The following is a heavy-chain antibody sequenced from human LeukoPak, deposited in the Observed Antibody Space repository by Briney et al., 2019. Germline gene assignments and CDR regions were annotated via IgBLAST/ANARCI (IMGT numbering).Heavy chain of an antibody. J-gene: IGHJ6*02. D-gene: IGHD2-15*01. CDR1: GGSISSYH. Sequence: SETPSLTCTVSGGSISSYHWSWIRQPAGKGLEWIGRIYTSGSTNYNPSLKSRVTMSVDTSKNQFSLKLSSVTAADTAVYYCARDGYCSGGSCHGRDGMDVWGQGTTVTVSS. V-gene: IGHV4-4*07. CDR2: IYTSGST. CDR3: ARDGYCSGGSCHGRDGMDV.